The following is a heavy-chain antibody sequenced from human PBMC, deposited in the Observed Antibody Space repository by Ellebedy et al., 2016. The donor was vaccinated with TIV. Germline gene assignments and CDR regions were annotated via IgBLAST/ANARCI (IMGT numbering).Heavy chain of an antibody. D-gene: IGHD5-24*01. CDR1: GGSISSSSYY. CDR2: IYYSGST. CDR3: AEGRGYFDY. J-gene: IGHJ4*02. Sequence: SETLSLTCTVSGGSISSSSYYWGWIRQPPGKGLEWIGSIYYSGSTYYNPSLKSRVTISVDTSKNQFSLKLSSVTAADTAVYYCAEGRGYFDYWGQGTLVTVSS. V-gene: IGHV4-39*01.